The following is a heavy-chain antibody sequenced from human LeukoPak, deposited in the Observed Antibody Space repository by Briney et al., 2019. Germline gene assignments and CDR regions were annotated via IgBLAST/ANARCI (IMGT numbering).Heavy chain of an antibody. Sequence: GGSLRLSCTASGFTFSSEWMSWVRQAPGKGLEYVANIKEDGSEKYYVGSVKGRFTISRDNAKNSLFLQMNSLRAENTAVYYCARDRVYYYDSSGYYPDAFDIWGQGTMVTVSS. CDR2: IKEDGSEK. D-gene: IGHD3-22*01. J-gene: IGHJ3*02. CDR1: GFTFSSEW. CDR3: ARDRVYYYDSSGYYPDAFDI. V-gene: IGHV3-7*01.